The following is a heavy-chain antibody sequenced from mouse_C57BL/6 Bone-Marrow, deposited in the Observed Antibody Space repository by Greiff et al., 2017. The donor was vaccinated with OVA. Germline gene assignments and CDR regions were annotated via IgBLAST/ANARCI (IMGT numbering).Heavy chain of an antibody. Sequence: VKLVESGAELVRPGASVKMSCKASGYTFTSYTMHWVKQRPGQGLEWIGYINPSSGYTKYNQKFKDKATLTADKSSSTAYMQLSSLTSEDSAVYYCAIITTEAYWGQGTLVTVSA. V-gene: IGHV1-4*01. CDR2: INPSSGYT. D-gene: IGHD1-1*01. J-gene: IGHJ3*01. CDR3: AIITTEAY. CDR1: GYTFTSYT.